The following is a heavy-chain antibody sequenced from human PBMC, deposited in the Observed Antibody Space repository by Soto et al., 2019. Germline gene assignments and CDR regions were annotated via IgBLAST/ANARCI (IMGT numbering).Heavy chain of an antibody. V-gene: IGHV4-34*01. CDR2: INHSGST. CDR1: GGSFSGYY. Sequence: SETLSLTCAVYGGSFSGYYWSWIRQPPGKGLEWIGEINHSGSTNYNPSLKSRVTISVDTSKNQFSLKLSSVTAADTAVYYCARWVRVGANPSHFDDWGQGTLVTVYS. J-gene: IGHJ4*02. CDR3: ARWVRVGANPSHFDD. D-gene: IGHD1-26*01.